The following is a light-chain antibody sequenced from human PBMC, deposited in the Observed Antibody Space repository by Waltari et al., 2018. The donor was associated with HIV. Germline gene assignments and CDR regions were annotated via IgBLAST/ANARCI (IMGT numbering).Light chain of an antibody. V-gene: IGKV3-11*01. Sequence: ENVLTQSPATLSLSPGERATLSCRASQSVRNYWAWFQQKPGQPPRLLIYDASNRATGVPDRFSGSGSGTDFTLTISNLEPEDFAVYYCQQRSNWITFGQGTRLEIK. CDR1: QSVRNY. J-gene: IGKJ5*01. CDR3: QQRSNWIT. CDR2: DAS.